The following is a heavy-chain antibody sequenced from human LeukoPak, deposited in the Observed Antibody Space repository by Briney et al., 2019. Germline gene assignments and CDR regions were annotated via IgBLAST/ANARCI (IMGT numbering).Heavy chain of an antibody. CDR3: ARYKFHNYFDP. CDR1: GDSVSSSPYY. J-gene: IGHJ5*02. V-gene: IGHV4-61*01. D-gene: IGHD5-24*01. CDR2: TFSTST. Sequence: PSETLSLTCSVSGDSVSSSPYYWGWIRQPPGKGLEWIGNTFSTSTLYNASLRSRVTIVVDTSKNQFSLKLTSATAADTAIYFCARYKFHNYFDPWGQGTLVVVSS.